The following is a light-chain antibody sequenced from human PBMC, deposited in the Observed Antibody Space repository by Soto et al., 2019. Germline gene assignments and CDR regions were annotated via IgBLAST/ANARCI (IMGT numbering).Light chain of an antibody. V-gene: IGKV2-28*01. CDR1: QSLLYSNGNNY. CDR3: LRALQTPPT. Sequence: DIVMTQSPLSLPVTPGEPASISCRSSQSLLYSNGNNYLNWYLQKPGQSPQLLIYLTSYRASGVPDRFSGSGSGTDFTLKISRVEAEDVGVYYCLRALQTPPTFGQGTRLEIK. J-gene: IGKJ5*01. CDR2: LTS.